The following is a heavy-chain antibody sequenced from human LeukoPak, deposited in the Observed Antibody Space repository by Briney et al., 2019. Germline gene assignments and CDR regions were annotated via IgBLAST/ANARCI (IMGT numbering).Heavy chain of an antibody. D-gene: IGHD6-19*01. CDR2: ISGSGGST. CDR1: GFTFSSDA. V-gene: IGHV3-23*01. Sequence: GGSLRLSCAASGFTFSSDAMSWVRQAPGKGLEWVSAISGSGGSTYYADSVKGRFTISRDNSKNTLYLQMNSLRAEDTAVYYCAKDQAAGPRVYYYGMDVWGKGTTVTVSS. CDR3: AKDQAAGPRVYYYGMDV. J-gene: IGHJ6*04.